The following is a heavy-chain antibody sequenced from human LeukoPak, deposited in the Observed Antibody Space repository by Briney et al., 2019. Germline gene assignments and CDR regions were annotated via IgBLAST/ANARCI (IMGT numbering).Heavy chain of an antibody. V-gene: IGHV1-24*01. CDR2: FDPEDGET. D-gene: IGHD3-22*01. CDR3: ATDHYDSSGYYYAW. J-gene: IGHJ4*02. Sequence: ASVKVSCKVSGYTLTELSMHWLRQAPGKGLEWMGGFDPEDGETIYAQKFQGRVTMTEDTSTDTAYMELSSLRSEDTAVYYCATDHYDSSGYYYAWWGQGTLVTVSS. CDR1: GYTLTELS.